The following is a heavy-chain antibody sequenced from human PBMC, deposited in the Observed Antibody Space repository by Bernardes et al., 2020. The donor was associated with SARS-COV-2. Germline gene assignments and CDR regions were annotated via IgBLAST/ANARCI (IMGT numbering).Heavy chain of an antibody. V-gene: IGHV3-49*04. CDR1: GFTFANYA. Sequence: GGSLRLSCATSGFTFANYAMTWVRQAPGKGLGWVGVIRSKPYGGTTEYAASVKGRFIISRDDSKSFVYLQMNSLKIEDTAVYFCAGSFYAFYLDYWGQGTPVTVSS. J-gene: IGHJ4*02. D-gene: IGHD1-26*01. CDR2: IRSKPYGGTT. CDR3: AGSFYAFYLDY.